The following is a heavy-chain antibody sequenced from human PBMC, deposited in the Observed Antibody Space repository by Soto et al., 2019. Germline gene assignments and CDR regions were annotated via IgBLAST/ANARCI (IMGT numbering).Heavy chain of an antibody. J-gene: IGHJ5*02. CDR2: ISAYNGNT. D-gene: IGHD6-19*01. V-gene: IGHV1-18*01. Sequence: APVKVSCKASGYTFTSYGISWVRQAPGQGLEWMGWISAYNGNTNYAQKLQGRVTMTTDTSTSTAYMELRSLRSDDTAVYYCARVRLPSGWFLDNWFDPWGQGTLVTVSS. CDR1: GYTFTSYG. CDR3: ARVRLPSGWFLDNWFDP.